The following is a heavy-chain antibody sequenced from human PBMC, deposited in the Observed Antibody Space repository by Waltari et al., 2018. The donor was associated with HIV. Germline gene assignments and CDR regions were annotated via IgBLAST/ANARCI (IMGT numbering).Heavy chain of an antibody. D-gene: IGHD6-13*01. Sequence: EVQLVESGGGLVQPGGSLRLSCAASGFTFSSYDMHWVRQATGKGLEWVSAIGTAGDTYYPGSVKGRFTISRENAKNSLYLQINSLRAGDTAVYYCARRSPAAAGTLSEYYGMDVWGQGTTVTVSS. CDR2: IGTAGDT. CDR3: ARRSPAAAGTLSEYYGMDV. J-gene: IGHJ6*02. CDR1: GFTFSSYD. V-gene: IGHV3-13*01.